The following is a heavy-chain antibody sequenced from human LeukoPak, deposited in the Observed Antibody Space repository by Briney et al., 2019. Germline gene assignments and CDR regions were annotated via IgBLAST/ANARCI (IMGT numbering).Heavy chain of an antibody. J-gene: IGHJ3*02. CDR2: INPSGGST. Sequence: ASVKVSFKASGYTFTSYYMHWVRQAPGQGLEWMGIINPSGGSTSYAQKFQGRVTMTRDMSTSTVYMELSSLTSEDTAVYYCATHTISGVVTYAFQMWGRGTLVTVSS. CDR1: GYTFTSYY. V-gene: IGHV1-46*01. D-gene: IGHD3-3*01. CDR3: ATHTISGVVTYAFQM.